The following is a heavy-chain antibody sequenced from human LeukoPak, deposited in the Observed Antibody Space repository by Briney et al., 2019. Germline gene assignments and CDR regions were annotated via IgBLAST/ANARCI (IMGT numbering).Heavy chain of an antibody. V-gene: IGHV3-30-3*01. J-gene: IGHJ4*02. D-gene: IGHD2-8*01. CDR2: ISYDGSNK. CDR1: GFTFSSYA. Sequence: GRSLRLSCAASGFTFSSYAMHWVRQAPGKGLEWVAVISYDGSNKYYADSVKGRFTISRDNSKNTLYLQMNSLRAEDTAVYYCARWYCANGVCYLDYWGQGTLVTVSS. CDR3: ARWYCANGVCYLDY.